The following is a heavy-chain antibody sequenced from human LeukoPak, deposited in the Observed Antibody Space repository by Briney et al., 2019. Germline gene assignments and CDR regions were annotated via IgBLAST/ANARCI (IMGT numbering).Heavy chain of an antibody. CDR1: GFTFSVYW. D-gene: IGHD6-13*01. CDR2: IKQDGSEN. Sequence: GGSLRLPCAASGFTFSVYWMSWVRQAPGKGLEGVANIKQDGSENYYVDSVKGRFTISRDNAKNSLYLQMNSLRAEDTAVYYCARVRGAAAGTRYYFDYWGREPWSPSPQ. CDR3: ARVRGAAAGTRYYFDY. J-gene: IGHJ4*02. V-gene: IGHV3-7*01.